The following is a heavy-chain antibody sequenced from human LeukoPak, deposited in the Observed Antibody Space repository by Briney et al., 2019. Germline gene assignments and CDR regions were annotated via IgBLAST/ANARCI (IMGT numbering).Heavy chain of an antibody. Sequence: ASVKVSCKASGYTFTSYDINWVRRATGQGLEWMGWMNPNSGNTGYAQKFQGRVTMTRNTSISTAYMELSSLRSEDTAVYYCARGGFTTRYCSSTSCSNWFDPWGQGTLVTVSS. CDR1: GYTFTSYD. J-gene: IGHJ5*02. V-gene: IGHV1-8*01. D-gene: IGHD2-2*01. CDR2: MNPNSGNT. CDR3: ARGGFTTRYCSSTSCSNWFDP.